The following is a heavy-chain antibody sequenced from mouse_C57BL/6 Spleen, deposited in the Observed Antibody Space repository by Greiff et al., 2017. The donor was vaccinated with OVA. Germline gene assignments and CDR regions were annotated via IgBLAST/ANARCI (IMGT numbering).Heavy chain of an antibody. V-gene: IGHV1-54*01. CDR3: ARCPYDYANYFDY. CDR2: INPGSGGT. Sequence: VQRVESGAELVRPGTSVKVSCKASGYAFTNYLIEWVKQRPGQGLEWIGVINPGSGGTNYNEKFKGKATLTADKSSSTAYMQLSSLTSEDSAVYFCARCPYDYANYFDYWGQGTTLTVSS. CDR1: GYAFTNYL. D-gene: IGHD2-4*01. J-gene: IGHJ2*01.